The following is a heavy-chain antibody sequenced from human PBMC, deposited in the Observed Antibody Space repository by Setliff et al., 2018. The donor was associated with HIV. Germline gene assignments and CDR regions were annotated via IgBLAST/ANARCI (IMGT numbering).Heavy chain of an antibody. CDR1: GFAFSSYS. V-gene: IGHV3-30*04. D-gene: IGHD2-21*01. J-gene: IGHJ4*02. CDR3: AKDRPHMASALNY. Sequence: GGSLRLSCTASGFAFSSYSMHWVRQPPGRGLEWVAIILYDESHAYYADSVKGRFTISRDNSWNTLDLQMDNLRPDDTAIYYCAKDRPHMASALNYWGQGTLVTVSS. CDR2: ILYDESHA.